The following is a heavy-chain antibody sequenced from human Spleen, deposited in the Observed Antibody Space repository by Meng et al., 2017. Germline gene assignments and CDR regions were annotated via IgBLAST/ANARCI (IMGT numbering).Heavy chain of an antibody. CDR2: INHSGST. J-gene: IGHJ4*02. Sequence: VQLQRWGGGLLKPSETLSLTCVVSGGSFSDYCWSWIRQPPGKGLEWIGEINHSGSTNYNPSLASRATISVDTSQNNLSLKLSSVTAADSAVYYCARGPTTMAHDFDYWGQGTLVTVSS. CDR1: GGSFSDYC. D-gene: IGHD4-11*01. V-gene: IGHV4-34*01. CDR3: ARGPTTMAHDFDY.